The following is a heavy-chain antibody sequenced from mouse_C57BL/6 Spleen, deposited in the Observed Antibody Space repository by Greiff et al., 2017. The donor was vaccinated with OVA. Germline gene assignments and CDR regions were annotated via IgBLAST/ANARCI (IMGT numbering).Heavy chain of an antibody. V-gene: IGHV1-82*01. CDR1: GYAFSSSW. Sequence: QVQLKESGPELVKPGASVKISCKASGYAFSSSWMNWVKQRPGKGLEWIGRIYPGDGDTNYNGKFKGKATLTADKSSSTAYMQLSSLTSEDSAVYFCARCDGYFWYFDVWGTGTTVTVSS. J-gene: IGHJ1*03. CDR2: IYPGDGDT. D-gene: IGHD2-3*01. CDR3: ARCDGYFWYFDV.